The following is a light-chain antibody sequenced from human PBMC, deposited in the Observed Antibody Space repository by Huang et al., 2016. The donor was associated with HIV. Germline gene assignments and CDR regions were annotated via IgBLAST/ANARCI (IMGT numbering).Light chain of an antibody. Sequence: EIVLTQSPGTLSLSPGEGATLSCRASQSINNNYLAWFQQKPGQPPRLLIYVASSRATGVPDRFTGSGSGTDFNLTISRLETEDFAMCFCQHYGTSPQTFGQGTKLEIK. J-gene: IGKJ2*01. V-gene: IGKV3-20*01. CDR1: QSINNNY. CDR2: VAS. CDR3: QHYGTSPQT.